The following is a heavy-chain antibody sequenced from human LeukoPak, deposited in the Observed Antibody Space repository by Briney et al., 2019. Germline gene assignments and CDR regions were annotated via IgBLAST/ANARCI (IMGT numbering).Heavy chain of an antibody. CDR3: ARNYYDSRGYREGI. V-gene: IGHV4-30-2*01. Sequence: SETLSLTCAVSGGSISSGGYSWSWIRQPPGKGLEWIGYIYHSGSTYYNPSLKSRVTISVDRSKNQFSLKLSSVTAADTAVYYCARNYYDSRGYREGIWGQGTMVTVSS. J-gene: IGHJ3*02. CDR1: GGSISSGGYS. CDR2: IYHSGST. D-gene: IGHD3-22*01.